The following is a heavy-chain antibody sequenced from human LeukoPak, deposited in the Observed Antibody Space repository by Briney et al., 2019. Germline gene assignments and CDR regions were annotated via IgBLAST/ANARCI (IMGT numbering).Heavy chain of an antibody. J-gene: IGHJ4*02. V-gene: IGHV1-46*01. CDR2: INPSGGST. D-gene: IGHD3-10*01. Sequence: GASVKVSCKASGYTFTSYYMHWVRQAPGQGLEWMGIINPSGGSTSYAQKFQGRVTMTRDTSTSTVYMELSSLRSEDTAVYYCARDSADGSGSRMRRPVDYWGQGTLVTVSS. CDR1: GYTFTSYY. CDR3: ARDSADGSGSRMRRPVDY.